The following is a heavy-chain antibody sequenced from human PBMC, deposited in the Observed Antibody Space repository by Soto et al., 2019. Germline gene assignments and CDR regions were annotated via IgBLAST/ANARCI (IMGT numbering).Heavy chain of an antibody. D-gene: IGHD1-1*01. CDR1: GYGFTTYG. CDR2: ISAHNGNT. V-gene: IGHV1-18*01. J-gene: IGHJ4*02. Sequence: QVHLVQSGAEVKKPGASVKVSCKGSGYGFTTYGITWVRQAPGQGLERMAWISAHNGNTNYAQKLQGRVTVTRDTATSTAYMELRRLRSDDTAVYYCARGRYGDYWGQGALVTVSS. CDR3: ARGRYGDY.